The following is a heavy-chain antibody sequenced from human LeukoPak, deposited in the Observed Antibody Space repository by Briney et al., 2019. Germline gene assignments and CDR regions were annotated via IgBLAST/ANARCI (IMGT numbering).Heavy chain of an antibody. J-gene: IGHJ4*02. CDR3: ARGYSYDILTGYRY. CDR2: IKQDGSEK. D-gene: IGHD3-9*01. CDR1: GFTFSSYE. Sequence: GGSLRLSCAASGFTFSSYEMNWVRQAPGKGLEWVANIKQDGSEKYYVDSVKGRFTISRDNAKNSLYLQMNSLRAEDTAVYYCARGYSYDILTGYRYWGQGTLVTVSS. V-gene: IGHV3-7*01.